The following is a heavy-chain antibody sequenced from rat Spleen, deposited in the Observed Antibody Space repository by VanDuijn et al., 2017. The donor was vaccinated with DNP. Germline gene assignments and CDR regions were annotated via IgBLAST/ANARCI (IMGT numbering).Heavy chain of an antibody. Sequence: EVQLVESGGDLVQPGRSLKLSCVASGFTFSYYWMAWIRQVPGKGLEWIASITSGSGTTSYPDSVKGRFTISRDDAKDTLYLQMNSLRSEDTATYYCAKDAFDYWGQGVLVTVSS. CDR2: ITSGSGTT. CDR1: GFTFSYYW. CDR3: AKDAFDY. V-gene: IGHV5-31*01. J-gene: IGHJ2*01.